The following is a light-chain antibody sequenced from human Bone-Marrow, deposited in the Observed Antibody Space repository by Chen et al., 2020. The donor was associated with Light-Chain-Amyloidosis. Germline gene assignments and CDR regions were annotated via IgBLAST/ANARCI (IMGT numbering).Light chain of an antibody. CDR2: GDS. CDR3: QVWERSRDRPV. J-gene: IGLJ3*02. CDR1: NIGSTS. Sequence: SYVLTQPSSVSVAPGQTATIACGGNNIGSTSVHWYQPTPGQAPLLVVYGDSDRPSGIPERLSGSKSGNTASMTIRRVEAGEEADDYCQVWERSRDRPVFGGGTKLTVL. V-gene: IGLV3-21*02.